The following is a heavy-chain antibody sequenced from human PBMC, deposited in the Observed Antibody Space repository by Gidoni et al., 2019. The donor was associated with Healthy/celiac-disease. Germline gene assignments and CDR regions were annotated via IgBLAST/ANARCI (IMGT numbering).Heavy chain of an antibody. CDR3: ARRRIVGASRAFDI. Sequence: QLVQSGAAVKKPGSSVKVSCKASGGTFRSYATSWVRQAPGQGLEWKGGIIPIIGTANYAQKFQGRVTITADESTSTAYMELSSLRSEDTAVYYCARRRIVGASRAFDIWGQGTMVTVSS. V-gene: IGHV1-69*01. J-gene: IGHJ3*02. CDR1: GGTFRSYA. D-gene: IGHD1-26*01. CDR2: IIPIIGTA.